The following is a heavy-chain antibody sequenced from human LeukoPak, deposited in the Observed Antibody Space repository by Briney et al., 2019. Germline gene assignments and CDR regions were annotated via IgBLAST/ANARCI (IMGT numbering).Heavy chain of an antibody. D-gene: IGHD2-2*01. V-gene: IGHV3-48*03. Sequence: PGGSLRLSRAASGFTFSSYEMNWVRQAPGKGLEWVSYISSSGSTIYYADSMKGRFTISRDNSKNTLYLQMNSLRAEDTAVYYCARDEYLWVVIQLGLFDYWGQGTLVTVSS. J-gene: IGHJ4*02. CDR1: GFTFSSYE. CDR2: ISSSGSTI. CDR3: ARDEYLWVVIQLGLFDY.